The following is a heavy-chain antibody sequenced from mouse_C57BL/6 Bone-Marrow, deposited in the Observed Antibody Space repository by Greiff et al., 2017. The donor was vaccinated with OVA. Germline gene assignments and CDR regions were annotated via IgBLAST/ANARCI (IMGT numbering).Heavy chain of an antibody. D-gene: IGHD1-1*01. J-gene: IGHJ3*01. Sequence: QVQLQQPGAELVRPGTSVKLSCKASGYTFTSYWMHWVKQRPGQGLEWIGVIDPSDSYTNYNQKFKGKATLTVDTSSSTAYMQLSSLTSEDSAVYYCARASYCGSRSFAYWGQGTLVTVSA. CDR3: ARASYCGSRSFAY. V-gene: IGHV1-59*01. CDR2: IDPSDSYT. CDR1: GYTFTSYW.